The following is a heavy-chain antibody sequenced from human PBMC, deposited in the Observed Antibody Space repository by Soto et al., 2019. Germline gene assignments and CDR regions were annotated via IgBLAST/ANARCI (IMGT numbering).Heavy chain of an antibody. D-gene: IGHD2-2*02. Sequence: SETLSLTCTVSGGSMNTYYWGWFRQPPGKGLEWVGYIYYSGSTNYNPSLKSRVTISVDTSKNQFSLKLSSVTAADTAAYYCARLYHWFDPWGQGTLVTVSS. CDR2: IYYSGST. J-gene: IGHJ5*02. V-gene: IGHV4-59*08. CDR3: ARLYHWFDP. CDR1: GGSMNTYY.